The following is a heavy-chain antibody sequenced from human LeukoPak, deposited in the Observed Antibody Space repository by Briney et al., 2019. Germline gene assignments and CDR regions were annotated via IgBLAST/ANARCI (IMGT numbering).Heavy chain of an antibody. D-gene: IGHD5-12*01. Sequence: ASVKVSCKASGYTFIGYYMHWVRQAPGQGLEWMGWINPNSGGTNYAQEFQGRVTMTRDTSISTAYMELSRLRSDDTAVYYCARDSIVATILLDYWGQGTLVTVSS. J-gene: IGHJ4*02. CDR2: INPNSGGT. CDR1: GYTFIGYY. V-gene: IGHV1-2*02. CDR3: ARDSIVATILLDY.